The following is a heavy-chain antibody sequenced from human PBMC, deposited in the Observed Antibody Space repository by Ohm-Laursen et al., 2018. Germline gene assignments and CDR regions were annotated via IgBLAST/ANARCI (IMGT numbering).Heavy chain of an antibody. CDR2: IDWDDDK. V-gene: IGHV2-70*11. CDR3: ARHSYDFWSGYFFDY. J-gene: IGHJ4*02. D-gene: IGHD3-3*01. CDR1: GFSLSTSGMC. Sequence: PTQTLTLTCTFSGFSLSTSGMCVSWIRQPPGKALEWLARIDWDDDKYYSTSLKTRLTISKDTSKNQVVLTMTNMDPVDTATYYCARHSYDFWSGYFFDYWGQGTLVTVSS.